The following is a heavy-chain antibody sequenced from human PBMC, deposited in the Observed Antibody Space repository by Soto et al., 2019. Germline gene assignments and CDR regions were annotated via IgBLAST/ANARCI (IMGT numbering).Heavy chain of an antibody. CDR1: GFTFSSYS. CDR2: ISSSSSYI. Sequence: GGSLRLSCAASGFTFSSYSMNWVRQAPGKGLEWVSSISSSSSYIYYADSVKGRFTISRDNAKNSLYLQMNSLRAEDTAVYYCARDLQQLDPDVFDIWGPGTMVTVS. V-gene: IGHV3-21*01. D-gene: IGHD6-13*01. CDR3: ARDLQQLDPDVFDI. J-gene: IGHJ3*02.